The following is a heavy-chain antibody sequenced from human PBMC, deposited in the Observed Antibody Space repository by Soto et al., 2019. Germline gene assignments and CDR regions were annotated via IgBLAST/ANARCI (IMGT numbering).Heavy chain of an antibody. D-gene: IGHD3-3*01. CDR1: GGTFSSYA. J-gene: IGHJ6*03. V-gene: IGHV1-69*01. CDR3: ASPTIIGVVNDYYYYLDV. CDR2: IIPIFGTA. Sequence: QVQLVQSGAEVKKPGSSVKVSCKASGGTFSSYAISWVRQAPGQGLEWMGGIIPIFGTANYEQKFQGRVPIRAAESTSTAYMELSSLRSEDTAVYYCASPTIIGVVNDYYYYLDVWGKGTTVTVSS.